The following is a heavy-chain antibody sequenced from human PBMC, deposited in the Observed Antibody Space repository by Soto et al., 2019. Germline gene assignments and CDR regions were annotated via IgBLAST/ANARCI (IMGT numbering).Heavy chain of an antibody. D-gene: IGHD3-22*01. CDR3: AAYSRNLYGMDV. CDR2: IYYSGST. J-gene: IGHJ6*02. CDR1: GGSISSGGYY. Sequence: ASETLSLTCTVSGGSISSGGYYWSWIRQHPGKGLEWIGYIYYSGSTYYNPSLKSRVTISVDTSKNQFSLKLSSVTAADTAVYYCAAYSRNLYGMDVWGQGTTVTVYS. V-gene: IGHV4-31*03.